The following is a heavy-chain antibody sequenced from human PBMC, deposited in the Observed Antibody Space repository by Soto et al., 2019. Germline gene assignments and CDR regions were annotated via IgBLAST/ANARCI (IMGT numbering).Heavy chain of an antibody. CDR2: IIPMFGTA. CDR1: GGTFSSYA. J-gene: IGHJ6*02. CDR3: ASQHGSGSSYYYGMDV. Sequence: QVQLVQSGAEVKKPGSSVKVSCKASGGTFSSYAISWVRQAPGQGLEWMGGIIPMFGTADYAQKFQGRGTITADESTSTAYMELSSLRSEDTAVYYCASQHGSGSSYYYGMDVWGQGTTVTVSS. D-gene: IGHD3-10*01. V-gene: IGHV1-69*12.